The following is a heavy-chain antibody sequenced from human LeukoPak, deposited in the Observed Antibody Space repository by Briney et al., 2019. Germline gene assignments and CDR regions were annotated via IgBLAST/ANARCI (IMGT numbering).Heavy chain of an antibody. CDR3: AKDMEYYYDSSGYYFDY. CDR1: GFTFDDYA. Sequence: GGSLSLSCAASGFTFDDYAMHWVRKAPGTGLEWVSLISGDGGSTYYADSVKGRFTISRDNSKNSLYLQMNSLRTEDTALYYCAKDMEYYYDSSGYYFDYWGQGTLVTVSS. V-gene: IGHV3-43*02. CDR2: ISGDGGST. D-gene: IGHD3-22*01. J-gene: IGHJ4*02.